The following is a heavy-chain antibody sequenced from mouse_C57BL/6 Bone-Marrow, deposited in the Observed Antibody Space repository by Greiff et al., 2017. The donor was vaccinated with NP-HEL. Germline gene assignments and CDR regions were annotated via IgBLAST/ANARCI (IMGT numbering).Heavy chain of an antibody. J-gene: IGHJ4*01. CDR3: ARSNYGYDEGYAMDY. CDR2: IYPSDSET. Sequence: QVQLQQPGAELVRPGSSVKLSCKASGYTFTSYWMDWVKQRPGQGLEWIGNIYPSDSETPYNQKFKDKATLTVDKSSSTAYMQLSSLTSEDSAVYYCARSNYGYDEGYAMDYWGQGTSVTVSS. V-gene: IGHV1-61*01. D-gene: IGHD2-2*01. CDR1: GYTFTSYW.